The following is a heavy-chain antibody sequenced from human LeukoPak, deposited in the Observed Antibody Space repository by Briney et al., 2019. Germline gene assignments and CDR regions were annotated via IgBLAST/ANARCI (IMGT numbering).Heavy chain of an antibody. CDR1: AAPITSYY. CDR2: IYYSGST. CDR3: ARGGSIVGATPHDAFDI. V-gene: IGHV4-59*01. J-gene: IGHJ3*02. Sequence: PSETLSLTCTVSAAPITSYYWSWIRQPPGKGLEWIGYIYYSGSTNYNPSLKSRVAISVDTSKNQVSLRLSSVTAADTAVYYCARGGSIVGATPHDAFDIWGQGTVVTVSS. D-gene: IGHD1-26*01.